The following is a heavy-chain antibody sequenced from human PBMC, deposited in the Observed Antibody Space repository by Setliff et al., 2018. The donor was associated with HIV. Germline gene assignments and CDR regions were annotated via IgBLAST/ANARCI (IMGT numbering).Heavy chain of an antibody. V-gene: IGHV4-34*01. CDR1: GGSFTDIGGSFTDYY. J-gene: IGHJ6*03. CDR3: ARGRKRDGYNFYYYYMDV. Sequence: SETLSLTCAVFGGSFTDIGGSFTDYYWIWIRQPPGKGLEWIGEINHSGSTHYNPSLKSRFTISVDTSKNQFSLKVNSVTAADTAVYYCARGRKRDGYNFYYYYMDVWDKGTTVTVSS. CDR2: INHSGST. D-gene: IGHD5-12*01.